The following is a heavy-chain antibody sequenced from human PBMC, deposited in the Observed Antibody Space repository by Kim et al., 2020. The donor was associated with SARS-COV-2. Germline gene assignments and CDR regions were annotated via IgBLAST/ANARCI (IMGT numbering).Heavy chain of an antibody. CDR2: IKSKSHGGTI. CDR1: EFIFSNAW. J-gene: IGHJ4*02. V-gene: IGHV3-15*01. Sequence: GGSLRLSCAASEFIFSNAWMSWVRQAPGKGLEWVGRIKSKSHGGTIDYAAPVRGRFTISRDDSKNTLSLQMNSLKIEDTAVYYCTGFGEGYWGQGTLVIVSS. CDR3: TGFGEGY. D-gene: IGHD3-16*01.